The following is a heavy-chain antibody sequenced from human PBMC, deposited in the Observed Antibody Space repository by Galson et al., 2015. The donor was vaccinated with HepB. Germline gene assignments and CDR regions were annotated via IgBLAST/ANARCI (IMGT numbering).Heavy chain of an antibody. CDR3: ARDCSGGSCYSEGYYYGMDV. CDR2: TYYRSKWYN. V-gene: IGHV6-1*01. D-gene: IGHD2-15*01. J-gene: IGHJ6*02. CDR1: GDSVSSNSAA. Sequence: CAISGDSVSSNSAAWNWIRQSPSRGLEWLGRTYYRSKWYNDYAVSVKSRITINPDTSKNQFSLQLNSVTPEDTAVYYCARDCSGGSCYSEGYYYGMDVWGQGTTVTVSS.